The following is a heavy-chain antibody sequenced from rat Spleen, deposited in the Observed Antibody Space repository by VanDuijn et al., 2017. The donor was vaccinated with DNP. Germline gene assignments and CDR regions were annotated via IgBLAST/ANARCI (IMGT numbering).Heavy chain of an antibody. Sequence: EVQLVESGGGSVPPGGSLKVSCAASGFSFSDYYVAWVRLAPTKGLEWVAYIRYDGGTTIYGDSVKGRFTISRDNAKSTLYLQMNSLRSEDMATYYCVRWNSGHFDYWGQGVMVTVSS. V-gene: IGHV5-22*01. CDR3: VRWNSGHFDY. CDR2: IRYDGGTT. J-gene: IGHJ2*01. D-gene: IGHD4-3*01. CDR1: GFSFSDYY.